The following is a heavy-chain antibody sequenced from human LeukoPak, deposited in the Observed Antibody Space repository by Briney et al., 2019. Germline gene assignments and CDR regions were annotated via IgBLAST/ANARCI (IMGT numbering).Heavy chain of an antibody. V-gene: IGHV3-23*01. CDR2: ISGSGGST. CDR3: AKGPVYYDSSGYSSYFDY. Sequence: GGSLRLSCAASGFTFSSYAMSWVRQAPGKGLEWVSAISGSGGSTYYADSVKGRFTISRDNSKNTLYLQMNSLRAEDTAVYYCAKGPVYYDSSGYSSYFDYWGQGTLVTVSS. CDR1: GFTFSSYA. J-gene: IGHJ4*02. D-gene: IGHD3-22*01.